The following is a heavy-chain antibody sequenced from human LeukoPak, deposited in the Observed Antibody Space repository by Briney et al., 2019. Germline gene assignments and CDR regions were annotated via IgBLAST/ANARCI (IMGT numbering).Heavy chain of an antibody. V-gene: IGHV3-11*01. J-gene: IGHJ3*02. CDR3: ARDSSGWLDAFDI. CDR1: GFTFSDYY. CDR2: ISSSGSTI. D-gene: IGHD6-19*01. Sequence: PGGSLRLSCAASGFTFSDYYMSWIRQAPGKGLEWVSYISSSGSTIYHADSVKGRFTISRDNAKNSLYLQMNSLRAEDTAVYYCARDSSGWLDAFDIWGQGTMVTVSS.